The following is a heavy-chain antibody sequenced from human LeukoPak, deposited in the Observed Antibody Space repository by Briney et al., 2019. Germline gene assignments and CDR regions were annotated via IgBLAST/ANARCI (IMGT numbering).Heavy chain of an antibody. CDR1: GLTFSSYG. Sequence: GGSLRLSCAASGLTFSSYGMHWVRQAPGKGLEWVTFIRYDENNKYYVDSVKGRFTISRDNSKNMLYLHMNSLKPEDTAMYYCAKDYYDNSGRGAFDRWGQGTMVTVSS. CDR2: IRYDENNK. V-gene: IGHV3-30*02. J-gene: IGHJ3*02. D-gene: IGHD3-22*01. CDR3: AKDYYDNSGRGAFDR.